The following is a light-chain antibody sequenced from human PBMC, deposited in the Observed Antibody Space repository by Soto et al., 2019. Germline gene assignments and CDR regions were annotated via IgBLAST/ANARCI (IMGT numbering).Light chain of an antibody. Sequence: QSALTQPASVSGSPGQSITISCTGTTSDVGIYNLVSWYQQHPGKAPKLMIYEATKRPSGVSNRFSGSKSGNTTSLTISGIQTEDEADYSCCSYAASNTVIFGGGTKLTVL. J-gene: IGLJ2*01. CDR1: TSDVGIYNL. V-gene: IGLV2-23*01. CDR3: CSYAASNTVI. CDR2: EAT.